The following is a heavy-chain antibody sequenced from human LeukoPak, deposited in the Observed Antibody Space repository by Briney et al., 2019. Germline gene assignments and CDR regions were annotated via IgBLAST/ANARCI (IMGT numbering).Heavy chain of an antibody. CDR3: ARDPGVRWLVGFDF. CDR2: IWYDGSNK. CDR1: GFTFGTYG. Sequence: EGSLRLSCAASGFTFGTYGMHWVRQAPDKGLEWVAVIWYDGSNKYYGDSVKGRFTISRDNSKNTLYLQMDSLRAEDTAVYYCARDPGVRWLVGFDFWGQGTLVTVSS. V-gene: IGHV3-33*01. D-gene: IGHD6-19*01. J-gene: IGHJ4*02.